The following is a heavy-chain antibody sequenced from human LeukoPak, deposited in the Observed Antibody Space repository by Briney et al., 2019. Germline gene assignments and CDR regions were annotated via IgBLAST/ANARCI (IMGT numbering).Heavy chain of an antibody. V-gene: IGHV3-7*01. D-gene: IGHD6-6*01. CDR2: IKEDGSEK. CDR1: GFIFSNYW. J-gene: IGHJ4*02. Sequence: GGSLRLSCAASGFIFSNYWMTWVRQAPGKGLEWVANIKEDGSEKYYVDSVKGRFTMSRDNAKNSLYLQMNSLRAEDTAFYYCARGSSLAYWGQGTLVTVSS. CDR3: ARGSSLAY.